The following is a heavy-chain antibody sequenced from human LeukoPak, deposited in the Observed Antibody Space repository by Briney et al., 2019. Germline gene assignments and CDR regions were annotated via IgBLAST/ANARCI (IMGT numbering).Heavy chain of an antibody. Sequence: GGSLRLSCAASGFTFSQFWMQWARQSPGKGPVWVSRISPDGDITHNADSVKGRFTISRDNARNTLYLQITSLSVEDTAVYFCARDMWGTFDYRGQGALVTVSS. J-gene: IGHJ4*02. CDR1: GFTFSQFW. CDR3: ARDMWGTFDY. D-gene: IGHD3-16*01. CDR2: ISPDGDIT. V-gene: IGHV3-74*01.